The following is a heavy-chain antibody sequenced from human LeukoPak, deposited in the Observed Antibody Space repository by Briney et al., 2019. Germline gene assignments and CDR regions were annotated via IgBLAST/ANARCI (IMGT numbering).Heavy chain of an antibody. CDR2: IYYSGST. D-gene: IGHD6-19*01. V-gene: IGHV4-59*01. CDR1: GGSLSSNY. Sequence: SDPLSLMCSVCGGSLSSNYWRCLRQPPARGLEGIGYIYYSGSTNYNPSLKSRVTISVDTSKNQFSLKLSSVTAADTAVYYCAREGDSSGWYFDYWGQGTLVTVSS. J-gene: IGHJ4*02. CDR3: AREGDSSGWYFDY.